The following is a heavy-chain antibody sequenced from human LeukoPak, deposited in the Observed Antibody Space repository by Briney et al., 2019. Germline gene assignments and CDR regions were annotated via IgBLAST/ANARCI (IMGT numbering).Heavy chain of an antibody. CDR1: GFSFSSYS. Sequence: GGSLRLSCAASGFSFSSYSMNWVRQAPGKGLEWVSSISTSSSYIYYADSVKGRFTISRDNAKNSLYLQMNSLRAEDTAVYYCAREGRRVRDYWGQGTLVTVSS. CDR3: AREGRRVRDY. V-gene: IGHV3-21*01. D-gene: IGHD1-14*01. CDR2: ISTSSSYI. J-gene: IGHJ4*02.